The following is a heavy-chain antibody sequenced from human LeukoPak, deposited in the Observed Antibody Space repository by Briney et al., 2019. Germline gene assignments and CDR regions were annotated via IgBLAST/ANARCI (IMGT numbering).Heavy chain of an antibody. CDR3: GRDLNWGAFDI. Sequence: GGSLRLSCAASGFTFTHYGMNWVRQAPGKGLEWVSGIRANGETTYYADSVRGRFTISRDNSRSMVWLQMNSLTAEDTAMYYCGRDLNWGAFDIRGLGTLVTVSS. D-gene: IGHD7-27*01. CDR1: GFTFTHYG. J-gene: IGHJ3*02. CDR2: IRANGETT. V-gene: IGHV3-23*01.